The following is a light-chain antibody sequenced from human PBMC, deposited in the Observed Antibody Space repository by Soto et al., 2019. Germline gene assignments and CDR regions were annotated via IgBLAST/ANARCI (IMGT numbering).Light chain of an antibody. CDR3: KQSYSXPLT. J-gene: IGKJ1*01. Sequence: DIQMTQSPSSLSASVGDRVTITCRASQNIRDSLNWYQQKPGKAPKFLIYASSSLQSGVPSRFSGSASGTDFTLTLSRLQPEDFATYYCKQSYSXPLTCGQGTKV. CDR2: ASS. V-gene: IGKV1-39*01. CDR1: QNIRDS.